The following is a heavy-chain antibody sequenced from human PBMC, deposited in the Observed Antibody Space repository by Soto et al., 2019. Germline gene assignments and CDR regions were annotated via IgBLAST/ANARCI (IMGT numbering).Heavy chain of an antibody. Sequence: QVQLVQSGAEVKKPGSSVKVSCKASGGTFSSYAISWVRQAPGQGLEWMGGIIPIFGTANYAQKFQGRVTITADESTSTAYMELSSLRSEDTAVYYCARDSCSSTSCSMAYTNWFDPWGQGTLVTVSS. D-gene: IGHD2-2*01. CDR1: GGTFSSYA. CDR3: ARDSCSSTSCSMAYTNWFDP. J-gene: IGHJ5*02. V-gene: IGHV1-69*01. CDR2: IIPIFGTA.